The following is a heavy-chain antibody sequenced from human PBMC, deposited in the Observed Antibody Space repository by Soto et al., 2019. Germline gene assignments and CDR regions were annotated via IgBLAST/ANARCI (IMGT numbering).Heavy chain of an antibody. D-gene: IGHD6-19*01. CDR3: ARGGQWLAQNPFDY. CDR2: IYYSGSV. J-gene: IGHJ4*02. CDR1: GGSINTYY. Sequence: SETLSLTCTVSGGSINTYYWSWIRQPPGKGLEWIGYIYYSGSVDYNPSLRSRLSISVDPSKSQFSLKLSSVTAADTAVYYCARGGQWLAQNPFDYWGQGTLVTVSS. V-gene: IGHV4-59*01.